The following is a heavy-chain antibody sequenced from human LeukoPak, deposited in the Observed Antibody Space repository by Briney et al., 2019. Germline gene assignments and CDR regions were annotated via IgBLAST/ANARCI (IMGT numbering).Heavy chain of an antibody. CDR2: IYSGGST. CDR3: ARADSSGYQRQFDY. V-gene: IGHV3-53*01. Sequence: PGGSLRLSCAASGFTVSSNYMSWVRQAPGKGLEWVLVIYSGGSTYYADSVKGRFTISRDNSKNTLYLQMNSLRAEDTAVYYCARADSSGYQRQFDYWGQGTLVTVSS. D-gene: IGHD3-22*01. J-gene: IGHJ4*02. CDR1: GFTVSSNY.